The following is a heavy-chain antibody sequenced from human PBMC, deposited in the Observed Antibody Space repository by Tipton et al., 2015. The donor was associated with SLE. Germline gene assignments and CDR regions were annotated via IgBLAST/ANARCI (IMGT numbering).Heavy chain of an antibody. V-gene: IGHV4-34*01. CDR3: ARGGCGGDCSDYGMDV. CDR1: GGSFSGYY. CDR2: INHSGST. J-gene: IGHJ6*02. D-gene: IGHD2-21*02. Sequence: TLSLTCAVYGGSFSGYYWSWIRQPPGKGLEWIGEINHSGSTNYNPSLKSRVTISVDTCKNQFSLKLSSVTAADTAVYYCARGGCGGDCSDYGMDVWGQGTTVTVSS.